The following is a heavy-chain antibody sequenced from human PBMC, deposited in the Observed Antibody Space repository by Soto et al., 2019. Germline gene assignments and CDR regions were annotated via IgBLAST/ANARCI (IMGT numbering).Heavy chain of an antibody. Sequence: GESLKISCKGSGYFFSSQWIAWVRLMPGKGLEWMGIIHPGDSDTRYSPSFQGQVTISVDGSITPAYLQSRSLEASDTAVYYCASPGQNRARPLDFWGQGTPVTVSS. CDR3: ASPGQNRARPLDF. J-gene: IGHJ4*02. CDR2: IHPGDSDT. CDR1: GYFFSSQW. V-gene: IGHV5-51*01.